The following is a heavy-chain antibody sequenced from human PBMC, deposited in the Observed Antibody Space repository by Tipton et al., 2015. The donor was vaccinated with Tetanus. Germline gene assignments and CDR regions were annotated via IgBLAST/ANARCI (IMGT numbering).Heavy chain of an antibody. J-gene: IGHJ4*02. D-gene: IGHD1-1*01. V-gene: IGHV1-18*01. CDR1: GYTFTSFG. CDR3: ARGGTMAY. CDR2: INTDKGST. Sequence: QLVQSGAEVKKPGASVKVSCKASGYTFTSFGINWVRQAPGQGLEWMGWINTDKGSTNYAQNLQGRVIMTTDTSTLTAYMELRSLRSDDPAVYYCARGGTMAYWGQGTLVTVSA.